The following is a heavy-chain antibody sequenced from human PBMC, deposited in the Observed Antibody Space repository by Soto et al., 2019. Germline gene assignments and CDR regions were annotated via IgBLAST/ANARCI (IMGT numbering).Heavy chain of an antibody. Sequence: EVQLVESGGGLVQPGGSLKLSCAASGFTFSDSSIHWVRQTSGKGLEWVGRIRSKANTYATAYAASVAGRFALSRDDSSNTAYLHMNSLKIEDTAVSYCSGLRYSRYAEDSYDYWGQGTLVTVS. CDR1: GFTFSDSS. CDR2: IRSKANTYAT. CDR3: SGLRYSRYAEDSYDY. J-gene: IGHJ4*02. D-gene: IGHD5-12*01. V-gene: IGHV3-73*02.